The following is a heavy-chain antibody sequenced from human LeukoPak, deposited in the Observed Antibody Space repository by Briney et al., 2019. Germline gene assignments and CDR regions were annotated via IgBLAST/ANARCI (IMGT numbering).Heavy chain of an antibody. D-gene: IGHD3-22*01. CDR2: IYPGDSDT. Sequence: GESLQISCKGSGYSFTSYWIGWVRQLPGKGLEWMGIIYPGDSDTRYSPSFQGQVTISADKSISTAYLQWSSLKASDTAMYYCARSPFVDYYDSSDFLHWFDPWGQGTLVTVSS. CDR3: ARSPFVDYYDSSDFLHWFDP. CDR1: GYSFTSYW. J-gene: IGHJ5*02. V-gene: IGHV5-51*01.